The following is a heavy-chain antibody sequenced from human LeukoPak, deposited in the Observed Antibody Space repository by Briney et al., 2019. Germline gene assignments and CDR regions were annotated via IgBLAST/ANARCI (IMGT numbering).Heavy chain of an antibody. CDR1: GGSISSYY. J-gene: IGHJ4*02. V-gene: IGHV4-59*12. CDR2: IYYSGST. Sequence: SETLSLTCTVSGGSISSYYWSWIRQPPGKGLEWIGYIYYSGSTNYNPSLKSRVTISVDTSKNQFSLKLSSVTAADTAVYYCARVSGSSWPNFDYWGQGTLVTVSS. D-gene: IGHD6-13*01. CDR3: ARVSGSSWPNFDY.